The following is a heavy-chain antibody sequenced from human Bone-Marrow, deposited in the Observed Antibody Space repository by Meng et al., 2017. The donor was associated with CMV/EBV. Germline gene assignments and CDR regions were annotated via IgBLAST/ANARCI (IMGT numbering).Heavy chain of an antibody. J-gene: IGHJ4*02. D-gene: IGHD2-21*01. CDR2: ISSSGSTI. Sequence: GESLKISCAASGFTFSNFEVHWVRQAPGKGLEWISYISSSGSTIYYADSVKGRFTISRDNAKNSLYLQMNSLRAEDTAVYYCARDALTGYSSEYYFDYWGQGTLVTVSS. CDR1: GFTFSNFE. CDR3: ARDALTGYSSEYYFDY. V-gene: IGHV3-48*03.